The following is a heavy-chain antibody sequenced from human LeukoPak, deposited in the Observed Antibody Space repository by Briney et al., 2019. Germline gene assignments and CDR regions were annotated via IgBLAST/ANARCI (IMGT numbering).Heavy chain of an antibody. CDR1: GFTFSSYA. D-gene: IGHD6-13*01. J-gene: IGHJ4*02. V-gene: IGHV3-23*01. Sequence: GGSLRLSCAASGFTFSSYAMSWVRQAPGKGLEWVSAISVSGGSTYYADSVKGRFTISRDNSKNTLYLQMNSLRAEDTAVYYCAKGIAGAGQYYFDYWGQGTLVTVSS. CDR2: ISVSGGST. CDR3: AKGIAGAGQYYFDY.